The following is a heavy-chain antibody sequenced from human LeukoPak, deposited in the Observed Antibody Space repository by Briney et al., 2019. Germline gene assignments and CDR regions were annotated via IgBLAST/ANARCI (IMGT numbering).Heavy chain of an antibody. J-gene: IGHJ4*02. CDR2: ISAYNGNT. CDR1: GYTFTSYG. Sequence: ASVKVSCKASGYTFTSYGISWVRQAPGQGLEGMGWISAYNGNTIYAQKLQGRVTMTTDTSTSTAYMELRRLRSDDTAVYYCARAGITMVRGVFSDYWGQGTLVTVSS. CDR3: ARAGITMVRGVFSDY. D-gene: IGHD3-10*01. V-gene: IGHV1-18*01.